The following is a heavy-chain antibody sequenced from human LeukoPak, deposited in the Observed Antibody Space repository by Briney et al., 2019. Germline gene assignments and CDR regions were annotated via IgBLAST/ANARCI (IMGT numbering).Heavy chain of an antibody. V-gene: IGHV5-51*01. D-gene: IGHD6-13*01. CDR1: GYSFTSYW. CDR3: ASTVSSSWGFDAFDI. CDR2: IYPGDSDT. Sequence: GESLKISCEGSGYSFTSYWIGWVRQMPGKGLEWMGIIYPGDSDTRYSPSFQGQVTISADKSISTAYLQWSSLKASDTAMYYCASTVSSSWGFDAFDIWGQGTMVTVSS. J-gene: IGHJ3*02.